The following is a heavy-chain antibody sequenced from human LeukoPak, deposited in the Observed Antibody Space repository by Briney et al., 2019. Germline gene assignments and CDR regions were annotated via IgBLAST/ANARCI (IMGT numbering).Heavy chain of an antibody. D-gene: IGHD6-19*01. CDR3: AREVDSSGY. CDR2: INPNSGGT. Sequence: ASVKVSCKTSGYTFTSYAISWVRQAPGQGLEWMGWINPNSGGTNYAQKFQGRVTMTRDTSISTAYMELSRLRSDDTAVYYCAREVDSSGYWGQGTLVTVSS. J-gene: IGHJ4*02. V-gene: IGHV1-2*02. CDR1: GYTFTSYA.